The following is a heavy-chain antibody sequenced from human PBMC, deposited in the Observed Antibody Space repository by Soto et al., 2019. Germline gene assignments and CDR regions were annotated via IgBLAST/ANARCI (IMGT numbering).Heavy chain of an antibody. J-gene: IGHJ5*02. V-gene: IGHV3-21*01. D-gene: IGHD6-13*01. CDR2: ISSNSAYI. CDR3: TRDASRDSSARGWFDP. CDR1: GFTFRSFT. Sequence: SLRLACAASGFTFRSFTMNCVRQAPVKGLEWVSTISSNSAYIYYTDALRGRFTISRDNAKNSLHLQMNSLRAEDTAVYYCTRDASRDSSARGWFDPWGPGTMVTV.